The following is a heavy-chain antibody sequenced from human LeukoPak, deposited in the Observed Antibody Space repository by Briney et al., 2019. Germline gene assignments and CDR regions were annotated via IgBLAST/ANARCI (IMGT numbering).Heavy chain of an antibody. CDR1: GGSIRSGSHY. J-gene: IGHJ4*02. Sequence: SETLSLTCTVSGGSIRSGSHYWAWIRQPPGKGLEWIGSIDYSGSTYYNPSLENRVTISIDTSKNHFSLKLSSLSAADTSVYYCAKRDDSGGNLVDLWGQGTLVTVS. CDR3: AKRDDSGGNLVDL. D-gene: IGHD3-22*01. CDR2: IDYSGST. V-gene: IGHV4-39*02.